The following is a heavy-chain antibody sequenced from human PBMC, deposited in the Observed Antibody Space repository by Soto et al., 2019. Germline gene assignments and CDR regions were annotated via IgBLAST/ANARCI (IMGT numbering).Heavy chain of an antibody. J-gene: IGHJ3*02. Sequence: QVQLVQSGAEVKKPGASVKLSCKASGYNFTSYYLHWVRQAPGQGLEWMGIINPSGDRTTYAQKFQSSVTMTRDTSTTTMYMELSSMRSEDTAVDYCARTIRDACDIWGQGTKVTVSS. V-gene: IGHV1-46*01. CDR3: ARTIRDACDI. CDR2: INPSGDRT. D-gene: IGHD3-10*01. CDR1: GYNFTSYY.